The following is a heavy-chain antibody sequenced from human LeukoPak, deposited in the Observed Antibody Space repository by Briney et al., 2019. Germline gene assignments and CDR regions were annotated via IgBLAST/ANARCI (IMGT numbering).Heavy chain of an antibody. CDR1: GRSFSGYY. J-gene: IGHJ4*02. CDR2: INHSGST. D-gene: IGHD2-2*01. V-gene: IGHV4-34*01. CDR3: AMTYCSSTSCYLGY. Sequence: SETLSLTCAVYGRSFSGYYWSWIRQPPGKGLEWIGEINHSGSTNYNPSFKSRVTISVDTSKNQFSLKLSSVTAADTAVYYCAMTYCSSTSCYLGYWGQGTLVTVSS.